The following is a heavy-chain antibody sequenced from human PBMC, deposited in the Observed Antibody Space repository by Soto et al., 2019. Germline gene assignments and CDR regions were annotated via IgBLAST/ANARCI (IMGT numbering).Heavy chain of an antibody. D-gene: IGHD3-10*01. CDR2: IYYSGST. V-gene: IGHV4-59*01. Sequence: QVQLQESGPGLVKPSETLSLTCTVSGGSISSYYWSWIRQPPGKGLEWIGYIYYSGSTNYNPSLTSRVTMSVDTSKSQFSLRLSAVTAADTAVHYCARDRYYYGSGSYPYYYYYGMDVWGQGTTVTVSS. J-gene: IGHJ6*02. CDR3: ARDRYYYGSGSYPYYYYYGMDV. CDR1: GGSISSYY.